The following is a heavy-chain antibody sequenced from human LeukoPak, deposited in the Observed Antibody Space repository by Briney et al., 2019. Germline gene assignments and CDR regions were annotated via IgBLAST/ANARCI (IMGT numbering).Heavy chain of an antibody. V-gene: IGHV3-23*01. CDR2: ISGSGGST. CDR3: AKADFYSNYAFDY. J-gene: IGHJ4*02. Sequence: GGSLRLSCAAPGFTFSSNAMSWVRQAPGKGLEWVSAISGSGGSTYYADSVKGRFTISRDNSKNTLYLQMNSLRAEDTAVYYCAKADFYSNYAFDYWGQGTLVTVSS. CDR1: GFTFSSNA. D-gene: IGHD4-11*01.